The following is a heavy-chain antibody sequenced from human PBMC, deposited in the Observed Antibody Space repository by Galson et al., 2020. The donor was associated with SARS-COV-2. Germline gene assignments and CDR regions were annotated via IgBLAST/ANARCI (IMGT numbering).Heavy chain of an antibody. D-gene: IGHD1-26*01. J-gene: IGHJ6*03. CDR1: GFTFSSYA. CDR3: AKGGSYFETTLYYYYYYYMDV. V-gene: IGHV3-23*01. CDR2: ISGSGGST. Sequence: GGSLRLSCAASGFTFSSYAMSWVRQAPGKGLEWVSAISGSGGSTYYADSVKGRFTISRDNSKNTLYLQMNSLRAEDTAVYYCAKGGSYFETTLYYYYYYYMDVWGKGTTVTVSS.